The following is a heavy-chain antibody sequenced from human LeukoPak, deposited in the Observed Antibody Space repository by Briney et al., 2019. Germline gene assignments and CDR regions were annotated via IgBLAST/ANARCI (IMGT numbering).Heavy chain of an antibody. J-gene: IGHJ3*02. D-gene: IGHD3-22*01. CDR3: ARREYDSSGYSAFDI. Sequence: SETLSLTCTVSGGSISSSSYYWGWIRQPLGKGLEWIGSIYYSGSTYYNPALKSRVTISVDTSKTQFSLKLSSVTAADTAVYYCARREYDSSGYSAFDIWGQGTMVTVSS. CDR2: IYYSGST. V-gene: IGHV4-39*01. CDR1: GGSISSSSYY.